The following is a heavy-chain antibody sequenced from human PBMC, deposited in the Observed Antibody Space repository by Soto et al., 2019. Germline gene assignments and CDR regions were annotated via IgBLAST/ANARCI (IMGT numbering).Heavy chain of an antibody. V-gene: IGHV3-23*01. J-gene: IGHJ4*02. D-gene: IGHD2-2*03. CDR2: ISGSGGST. Sequence: EVQLLESGGGLVQPGGTLRHSCAAAGFTFSSYAMSWVRQAPGKGLEWVSAISGSGGSTYYADSVKGRFTISRDNSKNTLYLQINSLRAEDTAVYYCAKDLHWVDIVPAAVDYWGQGTLVTVSS. CDR3: AKDLHWVDIVPAAVDY. CDR1: GFTFSSYA.